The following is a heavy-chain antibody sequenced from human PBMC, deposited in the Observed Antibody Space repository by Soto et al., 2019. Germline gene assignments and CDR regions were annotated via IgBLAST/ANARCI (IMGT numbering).Heavy chain of an antibody. CDR1: GFTFSSYS. V-gene: IGHV3-21*01. CDR2: ISSSSSYI. D-gene: IGHD4-4*01. Sequence: PGGSLRLSCAASGFTFSSYSMNWVRQAPGKGLEWVSSISSSSSYIYYADSVKGRFTISRDNSKNTLYLQMSSLRAEDTAVYYCVAQLQFDAFDIWGQGTMVTVSS. J-gene: IGHJ3*02. CDR3: VAQLQFDAFDI.